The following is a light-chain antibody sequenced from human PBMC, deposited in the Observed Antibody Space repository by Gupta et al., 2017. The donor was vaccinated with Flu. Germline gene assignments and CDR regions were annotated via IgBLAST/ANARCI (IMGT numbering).Light chain of an antibody. CDR1: QSVSSN. J-gene: IGKJ2*01. CDR2: GAS. Sequence: SPGERATLSCRASQSVSSNLAWYQQKPGQAPRLLVYGASTRATGIPARFSGSGSGTEFTLTISSLQSEDFAVYYCQQYNNWPYTFGQGTKL. V-gene: IGKV3-15*01. CDR3: QQYNNWPYT.